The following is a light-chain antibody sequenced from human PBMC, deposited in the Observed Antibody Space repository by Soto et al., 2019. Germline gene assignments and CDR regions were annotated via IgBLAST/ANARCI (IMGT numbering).Light chain of an antibody. V-gene: IGKV3-20*01. CDR2: AAS. J-gene: IGKJ2*01. CDR1: RSFASSY. Sequence: DMVLTQSPGTLSLSPGERATLSCRASRSFASSYLGWYQQKPGQAPRLLLYAASKRATGIPDRFSGSGSGTDFTLTINRLEPGDSAVYYCQQYGSSPPYTFGQGTKLEIK. CDR3: QQYGSSPPYT.